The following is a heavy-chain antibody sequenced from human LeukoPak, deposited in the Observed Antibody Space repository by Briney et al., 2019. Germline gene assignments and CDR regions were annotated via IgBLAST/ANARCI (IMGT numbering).Heavy chain of an antibody. V-gene: IGHV4-39*07. CDR1: GDSISSSNYF. D-gene: IGHD5-18*01. Sequence: PSETLSLTCTVSGDSISSSNYFWGWIRQPPGKGLEWIGSIFYSGSTYYNPSLKSRVTISVDTSKNQFSLKLSSVTAADTAVYYCARNRGYSYGLPPFDPWGQGTLVTVSS. CDR2: IFYSGST. J-gene: IGHJ5*02. CDR3: ARNRGYSYGLPPFDP.